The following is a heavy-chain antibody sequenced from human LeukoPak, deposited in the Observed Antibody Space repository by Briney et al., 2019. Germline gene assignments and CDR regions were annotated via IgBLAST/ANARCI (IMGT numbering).Heavy chain of an antibody. CDR1: GFTFSIFE. J-gene: IGHJ3*02. CDR3: VRGGGPSYKYNAFDI. Sequence: PGGSLRLSCTVSGFTFSIFEMNWVRQATGKGLEWVAYITNSGSTIDYADSVKGRFTISRDNARNSLYLQMSSLRAEDTAVYYCVRGGGPSYKYNAFDIWGQGTMVTVSS. D-gene: IGHD2-15*01. V-gene: IGHV3-48*03. CDR2: ITNSGSTI.